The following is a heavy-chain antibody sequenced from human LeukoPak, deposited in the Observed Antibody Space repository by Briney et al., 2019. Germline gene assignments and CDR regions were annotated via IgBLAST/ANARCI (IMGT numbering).Heavy chain of an antibody. D-gene: IGHD1-26*01. Sequence: SETLSLTCTVSGVSISSYYWNWIRQPPGKGLEWIGYIYYSGTTNYNAALKSRVSMSVDTSKNQFSLKLSSVTAADTAVYYCARDLREVDYWGQGTLVTVSS. CDR3: ARDLREVDY. J-gene: IGHJ4*02. CDR1: GVSISSYY. CDR2: IYYSGTT. V-gene: IGHV4-59*01.